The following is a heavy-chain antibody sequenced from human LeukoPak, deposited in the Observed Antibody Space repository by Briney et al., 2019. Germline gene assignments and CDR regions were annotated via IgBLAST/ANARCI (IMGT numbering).Heavy chain of an antibody. D-gene: IGHD6-6*01. V-gene: IGHV4-4*07. J-gene: IGHJ6*03. CDR2: IYTSGTT. Sequence: SETLSLTCTVSGGSISSYYWTWIRQPAGSGLEWIGRIYTSGTTDYNPSLRTRVTISVDASRNQFSLNLSSVTAADTAVYYCARWSGSVTARNYYYYMDVWGKGTTVTVSS. CDR3: ARWSGSVTARNYYYYMDV. CDR1: GGSISSYY.